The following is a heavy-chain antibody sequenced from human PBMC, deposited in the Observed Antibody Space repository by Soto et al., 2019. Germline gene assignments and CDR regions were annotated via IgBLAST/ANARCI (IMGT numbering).Heavy chain of an antibody. V-gene: IGHV3-23*01. CDR1: GFTLSTYA. D-gene: IGHD2-2*03. Sequence: EVQVLESGGGLVQPGGSLRLSCSASGFTLSTYAMSWVRQAPGKGLEWVSLISVSGADTYYTDSVKGRFTISRDNSKNSLYLQLVSLRVDDKAVYYCAKDGYGGGGFDCWGQVSLVTVSS. J-gene: IGHJ4*02. CDR3: AKDGYGGGGFDC. CDR2: ISVSGADT.